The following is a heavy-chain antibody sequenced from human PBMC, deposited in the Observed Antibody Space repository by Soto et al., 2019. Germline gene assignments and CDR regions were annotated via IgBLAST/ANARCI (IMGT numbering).Heavy chain of an antibody. CDR1: AESFSPFF. D-gene: IGHD1-20*01. Sequence: PSETLSLTCAVYAESFSPFFWSWIRQPPGKGLEWIGYIYYSGSINYNPSLKSRVTMSIDTSKNQFSLWLTSVTAADTAVYYCARLSEAFNWNDMADYYYYGMDVWGQGTTVTVSS. J-gene: IGHJ6*02. CDR3: ARLSEAFNWNDMADYYYYGMDV. V-gene: IGHV4-59*08. CDR2: IYYSGSI.